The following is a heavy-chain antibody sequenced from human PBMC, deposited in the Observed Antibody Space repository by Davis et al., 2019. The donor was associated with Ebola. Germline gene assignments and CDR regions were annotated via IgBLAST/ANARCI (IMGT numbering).Heavy chain of an antibody. CDR3: ARFEGRSYYYGMDV. V-gene: IGHV1-18*01. CDR2: INAGNGNT. CDR1: GYTFTSYG. Sequence: ASVKVSCKASGYTFTSYGISWVRQAPGQGLEWMGWINAGNGNTKYSQKFQGRVTITRDTSASTAYMELSSLRSEDTAVYYCARFEGRSYYYGMDVWGQGTTVTVSS. J-gene: IGHJ6*02. D-gene: IGHD3-16*01.